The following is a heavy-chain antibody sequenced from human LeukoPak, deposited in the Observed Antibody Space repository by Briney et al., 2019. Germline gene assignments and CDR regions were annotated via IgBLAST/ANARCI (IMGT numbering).Heavy chain of an antibody. Sequence: PSETLSLTCTVSGGSITSYYWSWIRQPPGQGLEWIGYIYTSVSTNYNPSLKSRVTISVDTSKNQFSLKLSSVTAADTAVYYCGSTHLDDFWSGYYMDVWGKGTTVTVSS. D-gene: IGHD3-3*01. CDR2: IYTSVST. J-gene: IGHJ6*03. CDR3: GSTHLDDFWSGYYMDV. CDR1: GGSITSYY. V-gene: IGHV4-4*09.